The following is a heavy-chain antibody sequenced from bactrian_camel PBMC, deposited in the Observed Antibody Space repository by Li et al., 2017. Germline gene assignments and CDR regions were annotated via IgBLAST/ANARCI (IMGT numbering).Heavy chain of an antibody. CDR1: GFTFSSYA. CDR3: AAAPTLSSCYRPLY. D-gene: IGHD6*01. V-gene: IGHV3S7*01. Sequence: QVQLVESGGGLVKPGGSLRLSCAASGFTFSSYAMSWVRQAPGKGLEWVSGIYNGGIDTFDADSVKGRFTISRDNAKSTLYLQINSLKPEDTAMYYCAAAPTLSSCYRPLYWGPGTQVTVS. CDR2: IYNGGIDT. J-gene: IGHJ4*01.